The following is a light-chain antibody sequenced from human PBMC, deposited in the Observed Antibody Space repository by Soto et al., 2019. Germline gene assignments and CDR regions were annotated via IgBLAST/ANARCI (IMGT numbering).Light chain of an antibody. Sequence: QSALTQPRSVSGSPGQSVTISCTGTGSDVGGYNYVAWYQQHPDKVPKLIIYDVSNRPSGVSNRFSGSKSGNTASLIISGLQPEDEADYYCTAYTSSSTLVFGGGTQLTVL. CDR2: DVS. CDR1: GSDVGGYNY. V-gene: IGLV2-14*03. J-gene: IGLJ2*01. CDR3: TAYTSSSTLV.